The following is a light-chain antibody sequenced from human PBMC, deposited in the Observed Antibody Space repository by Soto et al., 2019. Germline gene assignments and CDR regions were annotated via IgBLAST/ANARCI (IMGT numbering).Light chain of an antibody. CDR2: LTS. J-gene: IGKJ2*01. CDR1: EKINSY. CDR3: QQSYDMPYT. Sequence: DIPLTQSPSSLSASVGDRVTITCRASEKINSYLNWYKQRPGKAPELMIYLTSSLQPGVTSRFGGSRSGTDFTLTISSLQPEDFATYYCQQSYDMPYTFGQGTKLEI. V-gene: IGKV1-39*01.